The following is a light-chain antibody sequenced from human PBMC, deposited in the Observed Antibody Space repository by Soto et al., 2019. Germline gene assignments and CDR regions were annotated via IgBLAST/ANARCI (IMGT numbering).Light chain of an antibody. CDR1: SSDVGYYNY. CDR3: SSYTTIITLYI. V-gene: IGLV2-14*01. Sequence: QSVLTQPASVSGSPGQSITISCIGTSSDVGYYNYVSWYQQHPGKAPKLMIYDVTNRPSGVSNRFSGSKSGNTASLTISGLHPNDKSNYYLSSYTTIITLYIFLTRTKVTIL. J-gene: IGLJ1*01. CDR2: DVT.